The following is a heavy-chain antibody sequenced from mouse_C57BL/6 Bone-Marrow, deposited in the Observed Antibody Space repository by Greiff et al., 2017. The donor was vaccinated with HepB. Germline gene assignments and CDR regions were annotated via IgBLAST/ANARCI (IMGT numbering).Heavy chain of an antibody. CDR1: GFNIKDDY. V-gene: IGHV14-4*01. CDR2: IDPENGDT. CDR3: TLTTPHWYFDV. Sequence: EVKLMESGAELVRPGASVKLSCTASGFNIKDDYMHWVKQRPEQGLEWIGWIDPENGDTEYASKFQGKATITADTSSNTAYLQLSSLTSEDTAVYYCTLTTPHWYFDVWGTGTTVTVSS. J-gene: IGHJ1*03. D-gene: IGHD1-1*01.